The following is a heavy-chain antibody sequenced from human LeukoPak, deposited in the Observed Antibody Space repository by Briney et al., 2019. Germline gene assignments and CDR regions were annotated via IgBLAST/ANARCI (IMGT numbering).Heavy chain of an antibody. CDR2: IYYSGST. CDR3: ARGLSIAVAGTNPIFDY. CDR1: GGSISSYY. D-gene: IGHD6-19*01. J-gene: IGHJ4*02. Sequence: SETLSLTCTVSGGSISSYYWSWIRQPPGKGLEWIGYIYYSGSTNYNPSLKSRVTISVDTSKNQFSLKLSSVTAADTAVYYCARGLSIAVAGTNPIFDYWGQGTLVTVSS. V-gene: IGHV4-59*08.